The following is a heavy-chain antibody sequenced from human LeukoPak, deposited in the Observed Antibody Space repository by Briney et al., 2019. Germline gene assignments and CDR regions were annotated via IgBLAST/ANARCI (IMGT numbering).Heavy chain of an antibody. D-gene: IGHD5-24*01. V-gene: IGHV4-59*08. CDR1: GDPISSYY. J-gene: IGHJ3*02. CDR3: ARHVTISGPYDASDI. Sequence: SETLSLTCTVSGDPISSYYWSWIRQPPGKGLEWIGYIYYSGGTDYNPSLKSQVTISVDTSKNQFSLKLRSVTAADTAVYYCARHVTISGPYDASDIWGQGTMVTVSP. CDR2: IYYSGGT.